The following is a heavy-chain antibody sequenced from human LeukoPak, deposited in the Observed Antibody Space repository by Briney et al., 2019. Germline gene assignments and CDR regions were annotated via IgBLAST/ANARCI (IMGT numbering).Heavy chain of an antibody. CDR1: GFTVSSNY. V-gene: IGHV3-66*01. J-gene: IGHJ3*02. Sequence: GGSLRLSCAASGFTVSSNYMSWVRQAPGKGLEWVSVIYSGGSTYYADSVKGRFTISRDNSKNTLYLQMNSLRAEDTAVYYCVRGVGATGTPDAFDIWGQGTMVTVSS. CDR2: IYSGGST. CDR3: VRGVGATGTPDAFDI. D-gene: IGHD1-26*01.